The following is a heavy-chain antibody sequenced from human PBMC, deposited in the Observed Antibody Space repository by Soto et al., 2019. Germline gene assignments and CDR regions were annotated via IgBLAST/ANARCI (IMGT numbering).Heavy chain of an antibody. Sequence: GGSLRLSCAASGFTFSSYSMNWVRQAPGKGLEWVSSISSSSYIYYADSVKGRFTISRDNAKNSLYLQMNSLRAEDTAVYYCARAGGYCGGDCYSPEHFDYWGQGTLVTVSS. V-gene: IGHV3-21*01. CDR3: ARAGGYCGGDCYSPEHFDY. CDR1: GFTFSSYS. J-gene: IGHJ4*02. D-gene: IGHD2-21*02. CDR2: ISSSSYI.